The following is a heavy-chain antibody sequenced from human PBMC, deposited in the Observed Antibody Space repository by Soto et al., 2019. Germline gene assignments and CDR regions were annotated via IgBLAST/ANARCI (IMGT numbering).Heavy chain of an antibody. J-gene: IGHJ6*02. V-gene: IGHV3-48*03. CDR3: ARFSTRGVYSSSWYGHYYGMDV. CDR1: GFTFSSYE. D-gene: IGHD6-13*01. CDR2: ISSSGSTI. Sequence: LRLSCAASGFTFSSYEMNWVRQAPGKGLEWVSYISSSGSTIYYADSVKGRFTISRDNAKNSLYLQMNSLRAEDTAVYYCARFSTRGVYSSSWYGHYYGMDVWGQGTTVTVSS.